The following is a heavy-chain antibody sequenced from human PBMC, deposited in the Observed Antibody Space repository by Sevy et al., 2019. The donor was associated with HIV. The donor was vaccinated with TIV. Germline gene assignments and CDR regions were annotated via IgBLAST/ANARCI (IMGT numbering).Heavy chain of an antibody. D-gene: IGHD2-8*01. V-gene: IGHV4-34*01. CDR3: ARGARYSFTNGDPPPPPSGSGFDY. J-gene: IGHJ4*02. CDR2: INHSGST. CDR1: GGSFSGYY. Sequence: SETLSLTCAVYGGSFSGYYWSWIRQPPGKGLEWIGEINHSGSTNYNPSLKSRVTISVDTSKNQFSLKLSSVTAADTAVYYCARGARYSFTNGDPPPPPSGSGFDYWGQGTLVTVSS.